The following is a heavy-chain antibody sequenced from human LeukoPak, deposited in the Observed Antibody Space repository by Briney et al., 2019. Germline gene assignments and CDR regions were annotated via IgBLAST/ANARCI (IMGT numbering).Heavy chain of an antibody. CDR1: EFTFGNYA. Sequence: PGGSLRLSCVVSEFTFGNYAMHWVRQAPGRGLEWVSTISGRDGRTFYADSVRGRFTISRDNAKSILYMDVNRLRAEDTAVYYCARDHVPYYYDSSGHDAFDIWGQGTMVTVSS. J-gene: IGHJ3*02. CDR3: ARDHVPYYYDSSGHDAFDI. D-gene: IGHD3-22*01. CDR2: ISGRDGRT. V-gene: IGHV3-23*01.